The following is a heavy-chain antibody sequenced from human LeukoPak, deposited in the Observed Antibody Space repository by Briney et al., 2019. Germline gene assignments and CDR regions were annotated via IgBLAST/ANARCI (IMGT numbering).Heavy chain of an antibody. J-gene: IGHJ4*02. CDR2: INPNSGGT. D-gene: IGHD3-10*01. Sequence: GASVKVSCKASGYTFSGYYIHWVRQAPGQGLEWMGWINPNSGGTNYAQKFQGRVTMTRDTSIRTAYLELRRLRSDDTAVYYCARDISMVRGIISPFYYWGQGTLVTVSS. CDR1: GYTFSGYY. V-gene: IGHV1-2*02. CDR3: ARDISMVRGIISPFYY.